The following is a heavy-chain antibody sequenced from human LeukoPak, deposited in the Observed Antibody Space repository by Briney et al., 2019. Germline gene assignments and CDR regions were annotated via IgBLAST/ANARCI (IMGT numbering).Heavy chain of an antibody. V-gene: IGHV3-23*01. CDR2: ISGSGGST. CDR3: AKSVGIAAAGTEDNAFDI. D-gene: IGHD6-13*01. J-gene: IGHJ3*02. CDR1: GFTFSSYA. Sequence: GGSLRLSCAASGFTFSSYAMSWVRQAPGKGLEWVSAISGSGGSTYYADSVKGRFTISRDNSKNTLYLQMNSLRAEDTAVYYCAKSVGIAAAGTEDNAFDIWGQGTMVTVSS.